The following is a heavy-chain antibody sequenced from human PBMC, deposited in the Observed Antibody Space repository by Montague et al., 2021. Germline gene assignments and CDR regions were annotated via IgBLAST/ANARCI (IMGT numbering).Heavy chain of an antibody. J-gene: IGHJ4*02. V-gene: IGHV3-7*01. CDR3: ARDQGQGYCGGDCYVGLDY. CDR2: IKQDGSEK. Sequence: SLRLSCAASGFTFSNYWMSWVRQAPGKGLEWVANIKQDGSEKHYVDSVKGRFTISSDNAKNSLYLQMNSLRAEDTAVYFCARDQGQGYCGGDCYVGLDYWGQGTLVTVSS. D-gene: IGHD2-21*01. CDR1: GFTFSNYW.